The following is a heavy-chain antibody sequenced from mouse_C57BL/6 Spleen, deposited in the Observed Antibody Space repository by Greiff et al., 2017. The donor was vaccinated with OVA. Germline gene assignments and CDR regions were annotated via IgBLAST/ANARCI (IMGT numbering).Heavy chain of an antibody. CDR2: INPSNGGT. CDR3: AEEGGGLGHYYAMDY. Sequence: QVQLQQPGTELVKPGASVKLSCKASGYTFTSYWMHWVKQGPGQGLEWIGNINPSNGGTNYNETFKSKATLTVDKSSSTAYMQLSSLTSEDSAVYYFAEEGGGLGHYYAMDYWGQGTSVTVSS. J-gene: IGHJ4*01. D-gene: IGHD4-1*01. V-gene: IGHV1-53*01. CDR1: GYTFTSYW.